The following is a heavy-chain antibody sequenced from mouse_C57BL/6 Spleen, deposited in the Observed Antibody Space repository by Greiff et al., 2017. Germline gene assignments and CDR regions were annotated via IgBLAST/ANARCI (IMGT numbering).Heavy chain of an antibody. Sequence: QVQLKQSGPGLVQPSQSLSITCTVSGFSLTSYGVHWVRQSPGKGLVWLGVIWSGGSTDYNAAFLSRLSISKYNSKSQVFFKMTSLQADDTAIYYCAREDSSSYFDYWGQGTTLTVSS. V-gene: IGHV2-2*01. CDR1: GFSLTSYG. J-gene: IGHJ2*01. CDR2: IWSGGST. D-gene: IGHD3-2*01. CDR3: AREDSSSYFDY.